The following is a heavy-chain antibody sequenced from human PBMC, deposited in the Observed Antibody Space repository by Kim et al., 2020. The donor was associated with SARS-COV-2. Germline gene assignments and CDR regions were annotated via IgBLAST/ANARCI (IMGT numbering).Heavy chain of an antibody. CDR2: IKSKTDGGTT. CDR1: GFTFSNAW. D-gene: IGHD1-1*01. J-gene: IGHJ4*02. CDR3: GGWETGNPGAADPTTYAIGVDV. Sequence: GGSLRLSCAASGFTFSNAWMSWVRQAPGKGLEWVGRIKSKTDGGTTDYAAPAKGRFTISRDDSKNTLYLQMNSLKTEDTAVYYCGGWETGNPGAADPTTYAIGVDVWRQGTLVTVSS. V-gene: IGHV3-15*01.